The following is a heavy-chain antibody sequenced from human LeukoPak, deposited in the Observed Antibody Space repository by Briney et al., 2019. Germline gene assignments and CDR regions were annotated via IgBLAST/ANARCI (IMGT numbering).Heavy chain of an antibody. CDR1: GFTVSSNY. J-gene: IGHJ6*02. CDR2: IYSGGST. Sequence: GGSLRLSCAASGFTVSSNYMSWVRQAPGKGLEWVSVIYSGGSTYYADSVKGRFTISRDNSKNTLYLQMNSLRAEDTAVYYCARDLGNYYASSGYYYTSHYYYYYGMDVWGQGTTVTVSS. D-gene: IGHD3-22*01. V-gene: IGHV3-66*01. CDR3: ARDLGNYYASSGYYYTSHYYYYYGMDV.